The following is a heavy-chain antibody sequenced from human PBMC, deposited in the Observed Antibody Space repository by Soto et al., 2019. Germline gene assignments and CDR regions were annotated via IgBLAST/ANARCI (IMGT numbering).Heavy chain of an antibody. J-gene: IGHJ4*02. D-gene: IGHD2-21*02. CDR1: GFTFSSSA. CDR3: AKGCGGDCYSGVQY. Sequence: EVQLLESGRGLVQPGGSLRLSCAASGFTFSSSAMSWVRQAPGKGLEWVSSISNSGGSTYYAASVKGRFTISRDNSKNTLYLQMNSLQAEDTAVYYCAKGCGGDCYSGVQYWGQGTLVTVSS. CDR2: ISNSGGST. V-gene: IGHV3-23*01.